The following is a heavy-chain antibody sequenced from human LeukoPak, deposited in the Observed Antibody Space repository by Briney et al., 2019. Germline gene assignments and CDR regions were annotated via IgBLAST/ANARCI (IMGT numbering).Heavy chain of an antibody. Sequence: NPSETLSLTCTVSGGSISSSSYYWGWIRQPPGKGLEWIGSIYYSGSTYYNPSLKSRVTISVDTSKNQFSLKLSSVTAADTAVYYCARPYGDFWGGGNWFDPWGQGTLVTVSS. D-gene: IGHD3-3*01. CDR2: IYYSGST. CDR1: GGSISSSSYY. J-gene: IGHJ5*02. V-gene: IGHV4-39*01. CDR3: ARPYGDFWGGGNWFDP.